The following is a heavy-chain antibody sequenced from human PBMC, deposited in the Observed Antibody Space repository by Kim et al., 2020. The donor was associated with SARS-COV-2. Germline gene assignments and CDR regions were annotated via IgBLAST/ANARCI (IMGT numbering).Heavy chain of an antibody. CDR2: INHSGST. D-gene: IGHD1-26*01. CDR3: ARADHLEPIVGSQSYFDY. Sequence: SETLSLTCAVYGGSFSGYYWSWIRQPPGKGLEWIGEINHSGSTNYNPSLKSRVTISVDTSKNQFSLKLSSVTAADTAVYYCARADHLEPIVGSQSYFDY. J-gene: IGHJ4*01. V-gene: IGHV4-34*01. CDR1: GGSFSGYY.